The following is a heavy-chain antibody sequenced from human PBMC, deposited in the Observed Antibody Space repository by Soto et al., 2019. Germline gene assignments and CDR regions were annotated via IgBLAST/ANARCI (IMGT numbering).Heavy chain of an antibody. V-gene: IGHV1-8*01. CDR3: ASPARNYDFWSGYSFDI. CDR2: MNPNSGNT. D-gene: IGHD3-3*01. CDR1: GYTFTSYD. J-gene: IGHJ3*02. Sequence: QVQLEQSGAEVKKPGASVKVSCKASGYTFTSYDINWVRQATGQGLEWMGWMNPNSGNTGYAQKFQGRVTMTRNTSISTAYMELSSLRSEATAVYYCASPARNYDFWSGYSFDIWGQGTMVTVSS.